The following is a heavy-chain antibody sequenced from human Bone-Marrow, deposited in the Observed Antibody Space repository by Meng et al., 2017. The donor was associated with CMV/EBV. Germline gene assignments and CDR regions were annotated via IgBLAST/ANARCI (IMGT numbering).Heavy chain of an antibody. CDR2: IGVGSRTI. V-gene: IGHV3-48*04. Sequence: GESLKISCAASEFSFNTYSMTWVRQAPGKGLEWVSYIGVGSRTIYYADSVKGRFTIFRDNAKNSLYLQMNSLRAEDTAVYYCAREIGNYDYYSGMDFWGQGTTVTVSS. CDR1: EFSFNTYS. CDR3: AREIGNYDYYSGMDF. D-gene: IGHD4-23*01. J-gene: IGHJ6*02.